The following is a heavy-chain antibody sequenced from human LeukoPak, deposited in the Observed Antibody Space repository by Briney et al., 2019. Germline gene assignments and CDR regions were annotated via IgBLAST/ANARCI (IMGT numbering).Heavy chain of an antibody. D-gene: IGHD1-14*01. CDR3: ARDSRGAEFYGMDV. J-gene: IGHJ6*02. CDR1: GFTFNSYS. Sequence: PGGSLRLSCAASGFTFNSYSMNWVRQAPGKGLEWVSSISSSSSYIYYADSVMGRFTISRDNAKNSLYLEMNSLRAEDTAVYYCARDSRGAEFYGMDVWGQGTTVTVSS. V-gene: IGHV3-21*01. CDR2: ISSSSSYI.